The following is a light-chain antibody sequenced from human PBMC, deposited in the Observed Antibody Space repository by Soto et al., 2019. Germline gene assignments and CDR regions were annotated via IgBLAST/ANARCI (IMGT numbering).Light chain of an antibody. CDR2: EVS. J-gene: IGKJ4*01. CDR3: HQHSDWPLT. V-gene: IGKV3-11*01. CDR1: RSVGNS. Sequence: EIVLTQSPATLSLTPGERATLSCRASRSVGNSLAWYQQKPGQAPRLIIYEVSTRATGIPARFSGSGSGTDFTLTVSSLESEDFAIYYCHQHSDWPLTFGAGTRVEIK.